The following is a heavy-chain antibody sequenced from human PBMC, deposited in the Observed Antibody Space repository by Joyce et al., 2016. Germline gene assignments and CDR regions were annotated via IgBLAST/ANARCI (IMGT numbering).Heavy chain of an antibody. J-gene: IGHJ4*02. CDR3: SKDRRNSGTQADY. Sequence: QVQLVESGGGVVQPGRSLRLSFAASGFSFSLYGMHWVRQAPGKGLECVAVISFDGTNQYYEDSVKGRFTISRDNSNNTLYLQMNSLRPEDTAVYYCSKDRRNSGTQADYWGQGTLVTVSS. D-gene: IGHD1-26*01. V-gene: IGHV3-30*18. CDR1: GFSFSLYG. CDR2: ISFDGTNQ.